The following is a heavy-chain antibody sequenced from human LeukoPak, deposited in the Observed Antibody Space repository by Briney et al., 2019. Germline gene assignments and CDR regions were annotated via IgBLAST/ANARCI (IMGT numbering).Heavy chain of an antibody. J-gene: IGHJ6*03. CDR2: IWYDGSNK. D-gene: IGHD2-2*01. CDR1: GLTFSSYG. CDR3: GRSSGDIVVVPAYMDV. Sequence: GGSLRLSCAASGLTFSSYGMHWVRQAPGKGLEWVAVIWYDGSNKYYADSVKGRFTISRDNAKNSLYLQMNSLRAEDTAVYYCGRSSGDIVVVPAYMDVWGKGTTVTVSS. V-gene: IGHV3-33*01.